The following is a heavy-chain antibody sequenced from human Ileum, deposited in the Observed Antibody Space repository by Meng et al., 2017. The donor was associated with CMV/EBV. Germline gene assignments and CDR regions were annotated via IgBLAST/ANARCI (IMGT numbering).Heavy chain of an antibody. Sequence: QGQLQGSGPGLVTPSETLSLTCTASGDPISSGSHSWAWFRQPPGKRLEWIGSMYFSGIADYNPSLKSRVTISLHATQKQFSLRLTSVTAADSAVYFCARDLTNKWFYYWGQGTLVTVSS. V-gene: IGHV4-39*07. CDR1: GDPISSGSHS. D-gene: IGHD1-26*01. CDR3: ARDLTNKWFYY. J-gene: IGHJ4*02. CDR2: MYFSGIA.